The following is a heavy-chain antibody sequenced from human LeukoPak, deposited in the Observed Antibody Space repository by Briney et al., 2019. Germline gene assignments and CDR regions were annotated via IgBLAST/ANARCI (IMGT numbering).Heavy chain of an antibody. Sequence: GGSLRLSCAASGFTFSSYAMHWVRQAPGKGLEWVAVISYDGSNKYYADSVKGRFTISRDNSKNTLYLQMDSLRAEDTAVYYCAVLGYWGQGTLVTVSS. CDR2: ISYDGSNK. J-gene: IGHJ4*02. CDR1: GFTFSSYA. V-gene: IGHV3-30-3*01. CDR3: AVLGY. D-gene: IGHD3-3*02.